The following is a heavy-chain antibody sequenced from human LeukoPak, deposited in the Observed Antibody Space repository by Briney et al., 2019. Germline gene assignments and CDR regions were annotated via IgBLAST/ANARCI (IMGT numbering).Heavy chain of an antibody. CDR3: ARGRGGPPSDY. CDR2: ISADGGTT. V-gene: IGHV3-64*02. CDR1: GFSFRGYG. Sequence: GGSLRLSCAASGFSFRGYGMHWVRQAPGKGLEYVSAISADGGTTYYADSVKDRFIISRDNAKNTLYLQMGSLRNEDMAVYYCARGRGGPPSDYWGQGTLVIVSS. J-gene: IGHJ4*02.